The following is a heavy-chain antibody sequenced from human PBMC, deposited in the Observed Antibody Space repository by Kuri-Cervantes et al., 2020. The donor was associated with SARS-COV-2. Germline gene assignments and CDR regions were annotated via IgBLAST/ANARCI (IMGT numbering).Heavy chain of an antibody. J-gene: IGHJ6*02. V-gene: IGHV1-69*13. CDR1: GYTFTSYD. CDR2: IIPIFGTA. Sequence: SVKVSCKASGYTFTSYDINWVRQATGQGLEWMGGIIPIFGTANYAQKFQGRVTITADESTSTAYMELSSLRSEDTAVYYCARVNSSSRLLSNPYYYYGMDVWGQATTATVSS. D-gene: IGHD6-13*01. CDR3: ARVNSSSRLLSNPYYYYGMDV.